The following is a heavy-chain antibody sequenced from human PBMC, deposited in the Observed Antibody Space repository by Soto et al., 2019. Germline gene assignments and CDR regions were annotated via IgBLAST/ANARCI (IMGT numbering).Heavy chain of an antibody. J-gene: IGHJ6*02. CDR3: ARGSRYYYYYYGMDV. CDR1: GGTFSSYA. Sequence: QVQLVQSGAEVKKPGSSVKVSCKASGGTFSSYAISWVRQAPGQGLEWMGGIIPIFGTANYAQKFQGRVTITADESTSTAYMELSSLRSEDTAVYYCARGSRYYYYYYGMDVWAKGPRSPSP. V-gene: IGHV1-69*01. CDR2: IIPIFGTA.